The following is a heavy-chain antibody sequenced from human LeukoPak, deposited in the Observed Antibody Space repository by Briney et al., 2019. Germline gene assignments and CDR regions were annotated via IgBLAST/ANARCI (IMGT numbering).Heavy chain of an antibody. J-gene: IGHJ5*02. D-gene: IGHD3-22*01. CDR2: ISGSGGST. CDR1: GFTFSSYA. Sequence: PGGSLRLSCAASGFTFSSYAMSWVRQAPGKGLEWVSAISGSGGSTYYADSAKGRFTISRDNCKNTLYLQMNSLRAEDTAVYYCAKAEYYYDSSGYGGFWFDPWGQGTLVTVSS. CDR3: AKAEYYYDSSGYGGFWFDP. V-gene: IGHV3-23*01.